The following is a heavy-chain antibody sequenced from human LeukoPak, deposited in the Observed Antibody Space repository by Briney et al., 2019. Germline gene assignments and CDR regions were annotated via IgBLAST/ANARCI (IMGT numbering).Heavy chain of an antibody. CDR1: GGSISSYY. J-gene: IGHJ4*02. CDR2: IYTSGST. V-gene: IGHV4-4*07. Sequence: KPSETQSLTCTVSGGSISSYYWSWIRQPAGKGLEWIGRIYTSGSTNYNPSLKSRVTMSVDTSKNQFSLKLSSVTAADTAVYYCASTYYDFWSGYSYLDYWGQGTLVTVSS. CDR3: ASTYYDFWSGYSYLDY. D-gene: IGHD3-3*01.